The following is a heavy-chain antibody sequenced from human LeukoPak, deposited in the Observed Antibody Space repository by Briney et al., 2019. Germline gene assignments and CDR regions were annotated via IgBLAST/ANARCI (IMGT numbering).Heavy chain of an antibody. J-gene: IGHJ5*02. CDR2: INPNSGGT. Sequence: GASVKVSCKASGYTFTGYYMHWVRQAPGQGLEWMGWINPNSGGTNYAQKFQGRVTMTRDTSISTAYMELSRLQSDDTAVYYCARDRKDCSSTSCYFRVSDWFDPWGQGTLVTVSS. D-gene: IGHD2-2*01. CDR3: ARDRKDCSSTSCYFRVSDWFDP. CDR1: GYTFTGYY. V-gene: IGHV1-2*02.